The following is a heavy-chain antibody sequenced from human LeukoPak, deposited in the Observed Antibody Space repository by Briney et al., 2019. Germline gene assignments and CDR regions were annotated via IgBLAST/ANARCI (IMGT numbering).Heavy chain of an antibody. CDR2: IRYDGSNK. V-gene: IGHV3-30*02. D-gene: IGHD6-13*01. Sequence: PGGSLRLSCAASGFTFSSYGMHWVRQAPGKGLEWVAFIRYDGSNKYYADSVKGRFTISRDNSKNTLYLQMNSLRAEDTAVYYCAKEGEQQLVLLEYYYYMDVWGKGTTVTVSS. CDR1: GFTFSSYG. CDR3: AKEGEQQLVLLEYYYYMDV. J-gene: IGHJ6*03.